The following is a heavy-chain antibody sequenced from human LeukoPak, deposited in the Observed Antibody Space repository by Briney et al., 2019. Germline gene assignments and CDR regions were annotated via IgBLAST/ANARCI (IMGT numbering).Heavy chain of an antibody. CDR1: AGSISSYY. J-gene: IGHJ4*02. CDR2: IYYSGST. Sequence: SETLSLTCTVSAGSISSYYWSLIRQPPGKGLEWIGYIYYSGSTNYNPSLKSRVTISVDTSKNQFSLKLSSVTAADTAVYYCARIQLWFEWANFDYWGQGTLVTVSS. V-gene: IGHV4-59*08. D-gene: IGHD5-18*01. CDR3: ARIQLWFEWANFDY.